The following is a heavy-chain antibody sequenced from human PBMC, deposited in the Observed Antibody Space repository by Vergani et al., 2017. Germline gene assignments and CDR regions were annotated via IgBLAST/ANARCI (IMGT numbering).Heavy chain of an antibody. D-gene: IGHD6-13*01. J-gene: IGHJ6*02. Sequence: QVQLQESGPGLVKPSQTLSLTCTVSGGSISSGDYYWSWIRQPPGKGLERIGYIYYSGSTYYNPSLKSRVTISVDKSKNQFSLKLSSVTAADTAVYYCARDLMYSSSWSVGMDVWGQGTTVTVSS. CDR3: ARDLMYSSSWSVGMDV. V-gene: IGHV4-30-4*08. CDR1: GGSISSGDYY. CDR2: IYYSGST.